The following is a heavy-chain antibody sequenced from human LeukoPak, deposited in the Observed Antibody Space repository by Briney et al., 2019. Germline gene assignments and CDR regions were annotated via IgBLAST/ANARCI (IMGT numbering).Heavy chain of an antibody. J-gene: IGHJ5*02. CDR3: ARDLRAAAANNWFDP. CDR2: IYTSGST. V-gene: IGHV4-4*07. CDR1: GGSISSYY. Sequence: SETLSLTCTVSGGSISSYYWSWIRQPAGKGLEWIGSIYTSGSTNYNPSLKSRVTMSVDTSKNQFSLKLSSVTAADTAVYYCARDLRAAAANNWFDPWGQGTLVTVSS. D-gene: IGHD6-13*01.